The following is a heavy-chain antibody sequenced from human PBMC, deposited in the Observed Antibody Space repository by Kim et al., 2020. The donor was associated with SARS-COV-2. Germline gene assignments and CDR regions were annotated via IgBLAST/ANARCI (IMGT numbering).Heavy chain of an antibody. CDR3: ARDLGIAAAPFDY. D-gene: IGHD6-13*01. Sequence: YADSVKGRFTISRDNAKNSLYLQMNSLRAEDTAVYYCARDLGIAAAPFDYWGQGTLVTVSS. J-gene: IGHJ4*02. V-gene: IGHV3-11*01.